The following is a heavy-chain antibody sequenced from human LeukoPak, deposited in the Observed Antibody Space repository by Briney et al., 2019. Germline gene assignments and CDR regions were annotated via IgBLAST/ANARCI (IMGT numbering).Heavy chain of an antibody. CDR2: IWNGGINK. J-gene: IGHJ3*02. D-gene: IGHD6-19*01. CDR1: GFTFSSYG. V-gene: IGHV3-30*02. CDR3: GKEQGSVAGSHDVVDI. Sequence: PGGSLRLSCAASGFTFSSYGMDWVRQAPGKGLEWVAFIWNGGINKYYADSVKGRFTISRDNSKNMLSLQMNSLRAEDTAVYYGGKEQGSVAGSHDVVDIWGEGTMVTVS.